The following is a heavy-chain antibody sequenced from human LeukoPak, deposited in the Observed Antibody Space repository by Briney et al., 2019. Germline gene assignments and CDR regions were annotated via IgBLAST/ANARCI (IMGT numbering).Heavy chain of an antibody. V-gene: IGHV3-7*01. Sequence: WGSLRLSCAASGFTFSSYWMSWVRQAPGKGLEWVANIKQDGSEKYYVDSVKGRFTISRDNAKNSLYLQMNSLRAEDTAVYYCARFASLRVLEWLFVDYWGQGTLVTVSS. D-gene: IGHD3-3*01. J-gene: IGHJ4*02. CDR3: ARFASLRVLEWLFVDY. CDR1: GFTFSSYW. CDR2: IKQDGSEK.